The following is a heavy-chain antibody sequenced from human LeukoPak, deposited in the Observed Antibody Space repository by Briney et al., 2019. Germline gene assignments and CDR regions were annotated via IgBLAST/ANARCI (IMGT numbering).Heavy chain of an antibody. CDR1: GFTFSSYA. V-gene: IGHV3-23*01. J-gene: IGHJ4*02. CDR2: ISGSGGST. D-gene: IGHD1-1*01. CDR3: ARGTREETVFITAFAY. Sequence: PGGSLRLSCAASGFTFSSYAMSWVRQAPGKGLKWVSAISGSGGSTYYADSVKGRFTISRDNSKKTLYLQMNSLRAEDTAVYYCARGTREETVFITAFAYWGQRTQVTVSS.